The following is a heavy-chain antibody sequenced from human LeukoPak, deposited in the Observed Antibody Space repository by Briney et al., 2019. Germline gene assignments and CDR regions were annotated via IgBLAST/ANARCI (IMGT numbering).Heavy chain of an antibody. D-gene: IGHD6-19*01. CDR1: GFTFSSYG. J-gene: IGHJ4*02. CDR2: ISGSGGST. V-gene: IGHV3-23*01. Sequence: GGSLRLSCAASGFTFSSYGVSWVRQAPGKGLEWVSAISGSGGSTYYADSVKGRFTISRDNSKNTLYLQMNSLRAEDTAVYYCARAHGYSSGWYDYWGQGTLVTVSS. CDR3: ARAHGYSSGWYDY.